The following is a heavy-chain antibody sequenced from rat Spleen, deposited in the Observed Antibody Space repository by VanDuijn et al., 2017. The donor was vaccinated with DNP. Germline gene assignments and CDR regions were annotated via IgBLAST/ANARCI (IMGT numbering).Heavy chain of an antibody. J-gene: IGHJ2*01. CDR3: ATNNYFDY. CDR2: INYDGSST. D-gene: IGHD1-10*01. V-gene: IGHV5-7*01. CDR1: GFAFSNYD. Sequence: EVQLVESGGGLVQPGRSMKLSCAASGFAFSNYDMAWVRQAPKKGLEWVAAINYDGSSTYYRDSVKGRFTISRDNAKSTLYLQMDSLRSEDTATCYCATNNYFDYWGQGVMVTVSS.